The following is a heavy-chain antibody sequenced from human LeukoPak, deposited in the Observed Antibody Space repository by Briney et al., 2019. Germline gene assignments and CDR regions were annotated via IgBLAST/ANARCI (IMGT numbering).Heavy chain of an antibody. CDR2: IIPIFGTA. J-gene: IGHJ4*02. Sequence: GASVKVSCKAFGYTFTSNYMHWVRQAPGQGPEWMGGIIPIFGTANYAQKFQGRVTITADKSTSTAYMELSSLRSEDTAVYYCARERGYSDYDPPEGWGQGTLVTVSS. CDR3: ARERGYSDYDPPEG. D-gene: IGHD5-12*01. V-gene: IGHV1-69*06. CDR1: GYTFTSNY.